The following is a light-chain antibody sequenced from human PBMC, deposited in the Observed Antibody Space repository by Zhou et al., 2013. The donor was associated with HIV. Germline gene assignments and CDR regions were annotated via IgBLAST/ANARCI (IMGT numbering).Light chain of an antibody. Sequence: EIVLTQSPATLSLSPGERATLSCRASLSVNTNLAWYQHRPGQAPRLLIYAASSRATGIPDRFSGSASGTDFTLTISRLEPEDFAVYYCHQYGSSPYTFGQGTKVEIK. CDR1: LSVNTN. V-gene: IGKV3-20*01. CDR2: AAS. CDR3: HQYGSSPYT. J-gene: IGKJ2*01.